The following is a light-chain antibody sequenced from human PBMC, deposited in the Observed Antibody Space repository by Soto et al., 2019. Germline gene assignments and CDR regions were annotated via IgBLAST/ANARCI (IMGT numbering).Light chain of an antibody. CDR1: QGISNY. CDR2: AAS. J-gene: IGKJ1*01. Sequence: DIQMTQSPSSLSASVGDRVTITCRASQGISNYLAWYQQKPGKVPKLLIYAASTLQSGVPSRFSGSGSGTDFTLTISRLQPEDVATYYCQKYNGAPWTFGQGTKVEIE. V-gene: IGKV1-27*01. CDR3: QKYNGAPWT.